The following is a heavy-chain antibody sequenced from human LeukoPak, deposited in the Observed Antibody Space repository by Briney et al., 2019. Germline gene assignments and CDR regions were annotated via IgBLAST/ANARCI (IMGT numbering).Heavy chain of an antibody. CDR1: GFTFSSYE. Sequence: GGSLRLSCAASGFTFSSYEMNWVRQAPGKGLEWVGFIRSKAYGGTTEYAASVKGRFTISRDDSKSIAYLQMNSLKTGDTAVYYCTRDRTRRWFGDTWFDPWGQGTLVTVSS. V-gene: IGHV3-49*04. J-gene: IGHJ5*02. CDR3: TRDRTRRWFGDTWFDP. D-gene: IGHD3-10*01. CDR2: IRSKAYGGTT.